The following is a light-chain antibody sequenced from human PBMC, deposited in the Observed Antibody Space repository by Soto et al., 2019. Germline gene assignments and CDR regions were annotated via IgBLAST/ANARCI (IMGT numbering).Light chain of an antibody. Sequence: EIVLTQSPGTLSLSPGERATLSCRASQSVSSSYLAWYQQKPGQAPRLLIYGASGRATGIPDRFSGSGSGTDFTLTISRLEPDDLAVSYGQQYGSSPLYTFGQGTKLEIK. CDR2: GAS. CDR1: QSVSSSY. CDR3: QQYGSSPLYT. J-gene: IGKJ2*01. V-gene: IGKV3-20*01.